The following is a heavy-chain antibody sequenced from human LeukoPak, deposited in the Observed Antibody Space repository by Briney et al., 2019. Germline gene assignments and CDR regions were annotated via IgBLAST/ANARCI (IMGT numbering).Heavy chain of an antibody. CDR2: IYYSGST. CDR1: GGSISSYY. J-gene: IGHJ4*02. CDR3: ARVGYSGYGYYFDN. V-gene: IGHV4-59*01. Sequence: SETLSLTCTVSGGSISSYYWSWIRQPPGKGLEWIGYIYYSGSTNYNPSLKSRVTLSVDTSKSQFSLKLSSVTAADTAVYYCARVGYSGYGYYFDNWGQGTLATVSS. D-gene: IGHD5-12*01.